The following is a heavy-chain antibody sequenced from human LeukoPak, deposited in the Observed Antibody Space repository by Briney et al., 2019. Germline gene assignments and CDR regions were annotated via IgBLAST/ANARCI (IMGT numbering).Heavy chain of an antibody. Sequence: GESLKISCEGSGYSFTSYWITWVRQMPGKGLEWMGRIDPSDSYTNYSPSFQGHVTISADKSISTAYLQWSSLKASDSAIYYCAREPRGYCSSGSCWYYWGQGTLVTVSS. J-gene: IGHJ4*02. CDR1: GYSFTSYW. D-gene: IGHD2-15*01. CDR2: IDPSDSYT. CDR3: AREPRGYCSSGSCWYY. V-gene: IGHV5-10-1*01.